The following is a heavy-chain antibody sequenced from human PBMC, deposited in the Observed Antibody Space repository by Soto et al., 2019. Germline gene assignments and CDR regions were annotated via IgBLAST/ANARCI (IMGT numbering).Heavy chain of an antibody. CDR1: GRPISSYH. CDR3: ARQGGYCSSTSCATLDY. J-gene: IGHJ4*02. V-gene: IGHV4-59*08. CDR2: IYYSGST. D-gene: IGHD2-2*01. Sequence: SETLSLTCTVSGRPISSYHWSWIRQPPGKGLEWIGYIYYSGSTNYNPSLKSRVTISVDTSKNQFSLKLSSVTAADTAVYYCARQGGYCSSTSCATLDYWGQGTLVTVSS.